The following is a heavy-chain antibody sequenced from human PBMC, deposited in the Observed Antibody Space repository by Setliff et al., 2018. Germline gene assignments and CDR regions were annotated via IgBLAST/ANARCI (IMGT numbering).Heavy chain of an antibody. CDR1: GGSFSGYY. Sequence: SETLSLTCAVYGGSFSGYYWSWIRQPPGKGLEWIGEINHSGSTNYNPSLKSRVTISLDTSRNQVSLKLSSVTAEDTAVYYCAKDSSGWPHSLISYFQHWGQGTLVTVSS. J-gene: IGHJ1*01. CDR2: INHSGST. D-gene: IGHD6-19*01. V-gene: IGHV4-34*01. CDR3: AKDSSGWPHSLISYFQH.